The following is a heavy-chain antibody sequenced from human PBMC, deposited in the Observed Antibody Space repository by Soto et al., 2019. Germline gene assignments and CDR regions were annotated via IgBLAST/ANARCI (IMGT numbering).Heavy chain of an antibody. CDR1: GYTFTSYY. CDR2: INPSGGST. Sequence: ASVKVSCKASGYTFTSYYIHWVRQAPGQGLEWMGIINPSGGSTSYAQKFQGRVTMTRDTSTSTVYMELSSLRSEDTAVYYCARGPRIVLMVYATFDYWGQGTLVTVSS. CDR3: ARGPRIVLMVYATFDY. V-gene: IGHV1-46*01. D-gene: IGHD2-8*01. J-gene: IGHJ4*02.